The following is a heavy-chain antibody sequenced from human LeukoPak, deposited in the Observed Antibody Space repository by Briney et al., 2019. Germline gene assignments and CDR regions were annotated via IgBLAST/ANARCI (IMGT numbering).Heavy chain of an antibody. D-gene: IGHD2-15*01. CDR3: ARDLGDCSGGSCYPYYFDY. J-gene: IGHJ4*02. Sequence: SETLSLTCAVSGGSISSGGYYWSWIRQPAGKGLEWIGRIYTSGSTNYNPSLKSRVTMSVDTSKNQFSLKLSSVTAADTAVYYCARDLGDCSGGSCYPYYFDYWGQGTLVTVSS. CDR2: IYTSGST. CDR1: GGSISSGGYY. V-gene: IGHV4-61*02.